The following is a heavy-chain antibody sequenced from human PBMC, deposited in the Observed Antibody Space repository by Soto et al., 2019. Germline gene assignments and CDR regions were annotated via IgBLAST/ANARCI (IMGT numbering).Heavy chain of an antibody. CDR2: IKQDGSEK. CDR1: GFTFSSYW. D-gene: IGHD6-19*01. CDR3: ARDRIAVAGFNWFDP. V-gene: IGHV3-7*03. Sequence: GGSLRLSCAASGFTFSSYWMSWVRQAPGKGLEWVANIKQDGSEKYYVDSVKGRFTISRDNAKNSLYLQMNSLRAEDTAVYYCARDRIAVAGFNWFDPWGQGTLVTVSS. J-gene: IGHJ5*02.